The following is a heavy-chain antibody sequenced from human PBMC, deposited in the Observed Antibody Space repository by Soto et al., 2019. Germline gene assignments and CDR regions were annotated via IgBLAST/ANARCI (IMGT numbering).Heavy chain of an antibody. CDR2: MNPNSGNT. CDR1: GYTFTSYD. D-gene: IGHD3-16*01. CDR3: ARGRLPPYDYISYWFDP. V-gene: IGHV1-8*01. J-gene: IGHJ5*02. Sequence: ASVKVSCKASGYTFTSYDINWVRQATGQGLEWMGWMNPNSGNTGYAQKFQGRVTMTRNTSISTAYMELSSLRSEDTAVYYCARGRLPPYDYISYWFDPWGQGTLVTVSS.